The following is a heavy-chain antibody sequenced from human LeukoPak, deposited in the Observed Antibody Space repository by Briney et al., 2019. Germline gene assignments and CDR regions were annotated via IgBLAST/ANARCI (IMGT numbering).Heavy chain of an antibody. Sequence: PGGSLRLSCAASGFTFSSYGMHWVRHAPGKGLEWVAFIRYDGSNKYYADSVKGRFTISRDNSKNTLYLQMNSLRAEDTAVYYCAKDQGVTVTTGYNYWGQGTLVTVSS. CDR2: IRYDGSNK. CDR1: GFTFSSYG. V-gene: IGHV3-30*02. D-gene: IGHD4-17*01. J-gene: IGHJ4*02. CDR3: AKDQGVTVTTGYNY.